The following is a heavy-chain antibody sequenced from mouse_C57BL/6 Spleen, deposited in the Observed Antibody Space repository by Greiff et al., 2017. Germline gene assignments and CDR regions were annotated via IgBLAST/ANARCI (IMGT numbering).Heavy chain of an antibody. V-gene: IGHV1-22*01. D-gene: IGHD2-1*01. J-gene: IGHJ4*01. CDR3: ARGDGKTHYAMDY. CDR1: GYTFTDYN. CDR2: INPNNGGT. Sequence: EVQLQQSGPELVKPGASVKMSCKASGYTFTDYNMHWVKQSHGKSLEWIGYINPNNGGTSYNQKFKGKATLTVNKSSSTAYMELRSLTSEDSAVYYCARGDGKTHYAMDYWGQGTSVTVSS.